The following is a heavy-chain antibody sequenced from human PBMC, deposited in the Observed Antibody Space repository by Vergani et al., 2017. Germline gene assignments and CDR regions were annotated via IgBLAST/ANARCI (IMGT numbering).Heavy chain of an antibody. CDR2: VYYSGTT. CDR3: ARGQTGYSRDWSSYFFYMDV. Sequence: QLQLQESDSRLVNPSQTLSLTCTLSGDAISRDTYSWNWVRQPPGKPLEWIGSVYYSGTTYSNPSLGGQVTMSIGKSKDHFSLTLTSVSAADSAFYFCARGQTGYSRDWSSYFFYMDVWGKGTTVTVSS. CDR1: GDAISRDTYS. V-gene: IGHV4-30-2*01. J-gene: IGHJ6*03. D-gene: IGHD3/OR15-3a*01.